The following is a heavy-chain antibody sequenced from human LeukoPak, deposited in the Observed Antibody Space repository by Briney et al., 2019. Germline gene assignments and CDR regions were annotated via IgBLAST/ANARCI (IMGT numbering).Heavy chain of an antibody. V-gene: IGHV1-2*06. Sequence: ASVKVSCKASGYTFTGYYMHWVRQAPGQGLEWVGRINPNSGGTNYAQKFQGRVTMTRDTSISTAYMELSRLRSDDTAVYYCARGIMITFGGVGTNWFDPWGQGTLVTVSS. CDR3: ARGIMITFGGVGTNWFDP. CDR1: GYTFTGYY. D-gene: IGHD3-16*01. CDR2: INPNSGGT. J-gene: IGHJ5*02.